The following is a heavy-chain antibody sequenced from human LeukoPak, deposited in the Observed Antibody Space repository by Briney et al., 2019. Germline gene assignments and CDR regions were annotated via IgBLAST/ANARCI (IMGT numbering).Heavy chain of an antibody. J-gene: IGHJ4*02. V-gene: IGHV3-21*01. CDR3: ARVLYDFWSGYYDY. CDR2: ISSSSSYI. D-gene: IGHD3-3*01. Sequence: GGSLRLSCAASGFTFSSYSMNWVRQAPGKGLEWVSSISSSSSYIYYADSVKGRFTISRDNAKNSLYLQMNSLRAEDTAVYYCARVLYDFWSGYYDYWGQGTLVTVSS. CDR1: GFTFSSYS.